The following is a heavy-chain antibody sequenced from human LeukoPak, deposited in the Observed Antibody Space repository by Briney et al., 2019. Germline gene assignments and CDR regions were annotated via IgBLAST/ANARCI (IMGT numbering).Heavy chain of an antibody. Sequence: ASVKVSCKASGYTFTSYGISWVRQAPGQGLEWMGWISVYNGHTNYAQKLQGRVTMTTDTSTSTAYMELRSLRSDDTAVYYCARLWGVTTFRGLDYRGQGTLVTVSS. J-gene: IGHJ4*02. CDR3: ARLWGVTTFRGLDY. CDR2: ISVYNGHT. CDR1: GYTFTSYG. D-gene: IGHD4-11*01. V-gene: IGHV1-18*01.